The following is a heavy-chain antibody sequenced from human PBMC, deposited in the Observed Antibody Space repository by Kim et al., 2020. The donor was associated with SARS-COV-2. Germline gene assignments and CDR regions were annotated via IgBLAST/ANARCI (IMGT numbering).Heavy chain of an antibody. V-gene: IGHV3-64*01. J-gene: IGHJ4*02. CDR3: ATWTTETGHEY. D-gene: IGHD4-17*01. CDR1: GFTFSAYA. Sequence: GGSLRLSCSASGFTFSAYALHWVRQAPGKGLEYVSAINSDGGSTYYANSVKGRFTISRDNSRATLYLQMGSLRPEDMAVYYCATWTTETGHEYWGQGTLVTVSS. CDR2: INSDGGST.